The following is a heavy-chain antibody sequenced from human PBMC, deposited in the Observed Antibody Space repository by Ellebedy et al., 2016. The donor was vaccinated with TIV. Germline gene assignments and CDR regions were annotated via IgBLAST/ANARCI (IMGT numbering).Heavy chain of an antibody. V-gene: IGHV3-23*01. CDR2: ISGSGDKT. D-gene: IGHD3-10*01. CDR1: GFMFSSYA. Sequence: GESLKISCAATGFMFSSYAMTWVRQAPGKGLEWVSAISGSGDKTYYADSVKGRFTISRDNAKNSLHLQMNGLRAEDTAVYYCARDSGSGAFDIWGQGTLVTVSS. J-gene: IGHJ3*02. CDR3: ARDSGSGAFDI.